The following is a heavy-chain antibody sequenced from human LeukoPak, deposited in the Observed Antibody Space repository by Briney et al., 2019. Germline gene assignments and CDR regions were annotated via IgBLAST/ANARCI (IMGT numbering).Heavy chain of an antibody. D-gene: IGHD2-21*02. J-gene: IGHJ4*02. CDR2: ISSSSSYI. CDR3: ARGTYCGGDCYVQYYFDY. V-gene: IGHV3-21*01. CDR1: GFTFSIYS. Sequence: GGSLRLSCAASGFTFSIYSMNWVRQAPGKGLEWVSSISSSSSYIYYADSVKGRFTISRDNAKNSLYLQMNSLRAEDTAVYYCARGTYCGGDCYVQYYFDYWGQGTLVTVSS.